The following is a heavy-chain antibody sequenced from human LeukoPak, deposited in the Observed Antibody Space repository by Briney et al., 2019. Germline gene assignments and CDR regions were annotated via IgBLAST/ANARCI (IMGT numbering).Heavy chain of an antibody. V-gene: IGHV3-23*01. Sequence: GGSLRLSCAASGFTFSNYGMNWVRQAPGKGLEWVSAISGSGHNTYYADSVKGRFTISRDNSKNTLYLQMNSLRAEDTAVYYCAKDRRGYGGNSAYFDYWGQGTLVTVSS. CDR3: AKDRRGYGGNSAYFDY. J-gene: IGHJ4*02. D-gene: IGHD4-23*01. CDR1: GFTFSNYG. CDR2: ISGSGHNT.